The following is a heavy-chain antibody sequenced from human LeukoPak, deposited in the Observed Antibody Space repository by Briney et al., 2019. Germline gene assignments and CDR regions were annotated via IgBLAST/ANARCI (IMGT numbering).Heavy chain of an antibody. D-gene: IGHD6-13*01. CDR1: GYTFTGYY. V-gene: IGHV1-2*02. Sequence: ASVKVSCKASGYTFTGYYMHWVRQAPGQGLEWMGWINPNSGGTNYAQKFQGRVTMTRDTSISTAYMELSRLRSDDTAVYYCARLGGLAAAYYYYYMDVWGKGTTVTISS. CDR2: INPNSGGT. J-gene: IGHJ6*03. CDR3: ARLGGLAAAYYYYYMDV.